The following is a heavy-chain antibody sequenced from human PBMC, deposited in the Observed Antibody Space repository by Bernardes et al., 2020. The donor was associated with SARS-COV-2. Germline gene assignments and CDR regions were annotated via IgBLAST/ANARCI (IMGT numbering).Heavy chain of an antibody. Sequence: SETLSLTCGFHGGSFSGSYWTWIRQPPGPGLAWVGELNHSGKTSYRPSLRGRVTISLDTSKNHFFLKVNYVTAADTAVYFCATVNPFADHRNAFDIWGQGTMVTVSS. V-gene: IGHV4-34*01. J-gene: IGHJ3*02. CDR3: ATVNPFADHRNAFDI. CDR1: GGSFSGSY. CDR2: LNHSGKT.